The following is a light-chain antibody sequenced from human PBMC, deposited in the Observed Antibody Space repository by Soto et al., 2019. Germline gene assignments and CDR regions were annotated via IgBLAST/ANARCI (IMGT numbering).Light chain of an antibody. CDR2: DSS. CDR3: QQRVNRVT. V-gene: IGKV3-11*01. J-gene: IGKJ4*01. Sequence: GWTQSAATLSLSPGERASLSCRAGESVTTYLAWYQQKPGQAPRLLIYDSSNRATVLPPRFSGSGSGTDFTLTISSLASEDFAVYYCQQRVNRVTFGGGTKVDI. CDR1: ESVTTY.